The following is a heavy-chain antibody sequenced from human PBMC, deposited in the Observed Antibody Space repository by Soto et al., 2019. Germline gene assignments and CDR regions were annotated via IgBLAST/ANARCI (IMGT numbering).Heavy chain of an antibody. CDR2: SRNKANSYST. CDR1: GFTFSDHY. J-gene: IGHJ4*02. V-gene: IGHV3-72*01. CDR3: ARFSGSYTMRIDY. Sequence: EVQLVESGGGLVQPGGSLRLSCAASGFTFSDHYMDWVRQAPGQGLEWVGRSRNKANSYSTEYAAAVKGRCTISRDESKNALYLQMNSLTTEDTAVYYCARFSGSYTMRIDYWGQGTLVTVSS. D-gene: IGHD1-26*01.